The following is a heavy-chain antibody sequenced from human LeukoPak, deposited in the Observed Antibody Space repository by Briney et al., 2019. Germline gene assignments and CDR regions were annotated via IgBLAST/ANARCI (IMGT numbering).Heavy chain of an antibody. CDR1: GGSISSYY. CDR2: IYTSGST. Sequence: PSETLSLTCTVSGGSISSYYWSWIRQPAGKGLEWIGRIYTSGSTNYNPSLKSRVTMSVDTSKNQFSLKLSSVTAADTAVYYCARGGGDYDSSGYYYRPYDAFDIWGQGAMVTVSS. J-gene: IGHJ3*02. D-gene: IGHD3-22*01. CDR3: ARGGGDYDSSGYYYRPYDAFDI. V-gene: IGHV4-4*07.